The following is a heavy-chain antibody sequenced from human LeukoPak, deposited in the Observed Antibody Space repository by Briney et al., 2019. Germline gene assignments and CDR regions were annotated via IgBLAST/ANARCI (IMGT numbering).Heavy chain of an antibody. CDR2: IYSGGST. J-gene: IGHJ3*02. CDR3: ARDYGDYKSDAFDI. V-gene: IGHV3-53*01. CDR1: GFTVSSNY. Sequence: PGGSLRLSCAASGFTVSSNYMSWVLQAPGKGLEWVSVIYSGGSTYYADSVKGRFTISRDNSKNTLYLQMNSLRAEDTAVYYCARDYGDYKSDAFDIWGQGTMVTVSS. D-gene: IGHD4-17*01.